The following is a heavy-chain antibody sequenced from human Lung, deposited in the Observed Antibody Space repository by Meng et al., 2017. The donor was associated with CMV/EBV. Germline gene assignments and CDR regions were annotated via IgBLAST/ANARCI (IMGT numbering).Heavy chain of an antibody. J-gene: IGHJ4*02. CDR3: ARWYGSGSYYSDY. CDR2: IRPYNGNT. Sequence: ASVXVSXXASGYTFPQFGISWLRQAPGRGLEWMGWIRPYNGNTDYAQKFQGRITMTTDTSTRTIYMELRGLRSDDTAVYYCARWYGSGSYYSDYWGQGTLVTVSS. V-gene: IGHV1-18*01. D-gene: IGHD3-10*01. CDR1: GYTFPQFG.